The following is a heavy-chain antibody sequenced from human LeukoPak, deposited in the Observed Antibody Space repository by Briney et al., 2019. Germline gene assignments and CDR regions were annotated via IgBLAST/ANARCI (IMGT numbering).Heavy chain of an antibody. CDR3: ARGRRVSRPYNWFDP. D-gene: IGHD6-13*01. CDR1: GYTFTSHD. CDR2: MNPNSGNT. J-gene: IGHJ5*02. Sequence: ASVKVSCKASGYTFTSHDINWVRQATGQGLEWMGWMNPNSGNTGYAQKFQGRVTMTRNTSISTAYMELSSLRSEDTAVYYCARGRRVSRPYNWFDPWGQGTLVTVSS. V-gene: IGHV1-8*01.